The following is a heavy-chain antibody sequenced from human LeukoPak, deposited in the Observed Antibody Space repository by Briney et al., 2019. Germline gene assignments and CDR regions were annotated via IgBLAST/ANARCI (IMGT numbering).Heavy chain of an antibody. D-gene: IGHD5-18*01. CDR2: ISAYNGST. V-gene: IGHV1-18*01. J-gene: IGHJ4*02. Sequence: ASVKVSCKASGYTFNTYGFSWVRQAPGQGLEWVGWISAYNGSTDYAQKIQGRVTMTTDTSTSTAYMELRSLKSDDTAVYYCARGLVDTAMVAPTYWGQGTLVTVSS. CDR1: GYTFNTYG. CDR3: ARGLVDTAMVAPTY.